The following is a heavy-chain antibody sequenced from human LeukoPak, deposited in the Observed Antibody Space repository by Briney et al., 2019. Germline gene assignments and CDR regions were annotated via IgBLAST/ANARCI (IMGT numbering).Heavy chain of an antibody. D-gene: IGHD5-24*01. CDR2: IYYSGST. V-gene: IGHV4-31*03. J-gene: IGHJ6*02. Sequence: SETLSLTCTVSGGSISSGGYYWSWIRQHPGKGLEWIGYIYYSGSTYYNPSLKSRVTISVDTSKDQFSLKLSSMTAADAAVYYCAREGRRWLQSKQYYGMDVWGQGTTVTVSS. CDR3: AREGRRWLQSKQYYGMDV. CDR1: GGSISSGGYY.